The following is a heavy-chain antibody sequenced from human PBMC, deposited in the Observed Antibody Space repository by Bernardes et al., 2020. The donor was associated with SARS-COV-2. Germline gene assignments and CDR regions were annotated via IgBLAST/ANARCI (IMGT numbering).Heavy chain of an antibody. CDR1: GYTFTSYD. D-gene: IGHD2-2*01. V-gene: IGHV1-8*01. J-gene: IGHJ5*02. CDR3: ARAYQLPSNWFDP. CDR2: MNPNSGNT. Sequence: ASMKVSCKASGYTFTSYDINWVRQATGQGLEWMGWMNPNSGNTGYAQKFQGRVTMTRNTSISTAYMELSSLRSEDTAVYYCARAYQLPSNWFDPWGQGTLVTVSS.